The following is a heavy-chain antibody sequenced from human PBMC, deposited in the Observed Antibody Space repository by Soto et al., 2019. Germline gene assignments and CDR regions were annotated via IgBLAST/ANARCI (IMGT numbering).Heavy chain of an antibody. J-gene: IGHJ4*02. CDR2: IYSGGST. CDR1: GFTVGSNY. Sequence: GGSLRISCAASGFTVGSNYMSCVRQAPGKGLEWVSVIYSGGSTYYADSVKGRFTISRDNSKNTLYLQMNSLRAEDTAVYYCARFDYYDSSGYLDFGSKWGQGTLVTVSS. D-gene: IGHD3-22*01. CDR3: ARFDYYDSSGYLDFGSK. V-gene: IGHV3-53*01.